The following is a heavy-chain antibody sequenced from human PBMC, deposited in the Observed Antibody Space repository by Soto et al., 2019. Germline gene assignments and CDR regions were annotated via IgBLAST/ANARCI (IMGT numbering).Heavy chain of an antibody. V-gene: IGHV4-59*08. D-gene: IGHD4-17*01. CDR2: SYYSGST. J-gene: IGHJ4*02. Sequence: SETLSLTCTVSGGSISSYYWSWIRQPPGKGLEWIGYSYYSGSTNYNPSLKSRVTISVDTSKNQFSLKLTSVTAADTAVYYCARHSPTVTPATFDDWGQGTLVTVSS. CDR1: GGSISSYY. CDR3: ARHSPTVTPATFDD.